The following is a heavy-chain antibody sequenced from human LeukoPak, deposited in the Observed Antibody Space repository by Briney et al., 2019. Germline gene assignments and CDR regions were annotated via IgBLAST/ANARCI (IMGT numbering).Heavy chain of an antibody. CDR3: VSFYEAY. CDR1: GNYW. J-gene: IGHJ4*02. CDR2: INSDGGWT. D-gene: IGHD2/OR15-2a*01. V-gene: IGHV3-74*01. Sequence: GGSLRLSCAASGNYWMHWVRQAPGKGLVWVSHINSDGGWTSYADSVKGRFTISKDNAKNTVYLQMNNLRAEDTAVYYCVSFYEAYWGRGTLVTVSS.